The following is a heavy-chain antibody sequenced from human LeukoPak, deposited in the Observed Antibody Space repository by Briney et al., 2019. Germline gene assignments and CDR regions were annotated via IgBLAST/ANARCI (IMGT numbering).Heavy chain of an antibody. J-gene: IGHJ6*02. CDR3: ARNRHGSGTYNYYGMDV. CDR2: INPSGGST. Sequence: ASVKVSCKASGYTLTDYYLYWVRQAPGQGLKWMGWINPSGGSTSYAQKFQGRVTITRDTSTSTVYMEVSSLRSEDTAVYYCARNRHGSGTYNYYGMDVWGQGTTVTVSS. V-gene: IGHV1-46*01. CDR1: GYTLTDYY. D-gene: IGHD3-10*01.